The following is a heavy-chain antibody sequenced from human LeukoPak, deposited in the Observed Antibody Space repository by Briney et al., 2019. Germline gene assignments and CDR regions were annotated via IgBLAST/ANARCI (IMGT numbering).Heavy chain of an antibody. D-gene: IGHD1-7*01. Sequence: ASVRVSCKASGYTFTRCGISWVRQAPGQGHQWLGWISASNGNTNYAQKFRDRVTMSTDTSTGTAYLDVRSLTSDDTAVYYCARDHSNWNYAPDFWGQGTLVIVSS. J-gene: IGHJ4*02. CDR2: ISASNGNT. V-gene: IGHV1-18*01. CDR1: GYTFTRCG. CDR3: ARDHSNWNYAPDF.